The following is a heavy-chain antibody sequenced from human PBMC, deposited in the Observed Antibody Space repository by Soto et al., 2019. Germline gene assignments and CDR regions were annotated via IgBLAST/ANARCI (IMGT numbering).Heavy chain of an antibody. CDR2: IYHSGTT. Sequence: QVQLQESGPGLVEPSGTLSLTCAVSGGSIRSGNWWSWVRQPPGKGLEWIGEIYHSGTTNYNPSLKSRVTISVDKSMNQFSLKLTSVTAADTAVYYCARQRGYYVDYWGQGTLVTVSS. J-gene: IGHJ4*02. CDR1: GGSIRSGNW. D-gene: IGHD3-22*01. CDR3: ARQRGYYVDY. V-gene: IGHV4-4*02.